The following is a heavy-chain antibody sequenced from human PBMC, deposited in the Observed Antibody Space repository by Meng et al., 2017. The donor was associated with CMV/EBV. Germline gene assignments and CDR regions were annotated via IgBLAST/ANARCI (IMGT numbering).Heavy chain of an antibody. Sequence: GESLKISCAASGFTFSSYNMNWVRQAPGKGLEWVSYISNSNTTTYYADSVKGRFTISRDNAKNSLYLQMNSLRADDTAVYYCVRDPPTIPAAFNVWGQGTMVTVSS. D-gene: IGHD5-12*01. CDR2: ISNSNTTT. CDR3: VRDPPTIPAAFNV. CDR1: GFTFSSYN. V-gene: IGHV3-48*04. J-gene: IGHJ3*01.